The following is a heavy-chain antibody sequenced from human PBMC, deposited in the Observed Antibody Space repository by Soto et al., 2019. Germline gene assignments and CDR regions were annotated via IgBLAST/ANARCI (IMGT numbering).Heavy chain of an antibody. Sequence: QVQLVESGGGVVRPGRSLRLSCAASGFTFSSYGMHWFRQAPGKGLEWVAVISYAGSNKYYADAVKGRFTTSRDNSKNTLYLQMNSLRAEDTAVYYCAKGLGELVAEYFDYGGQGILVTVSS. CDR3: AKGLGELVAEYFDY. CDR1: GFTFSSYG. J-gene: IGHJ4*02. D-gene: IGHD3-10*01. CDR2: ISYAGSNK. V-gene: IGHV3-30*18.